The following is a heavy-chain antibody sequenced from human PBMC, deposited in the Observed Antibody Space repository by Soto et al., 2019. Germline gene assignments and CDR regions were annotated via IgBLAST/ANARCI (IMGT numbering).Heavy chain of an antibody. Sequence: SGPTLVNPTQTLTLTCTFSAFSLSTGGVGVGWIRQPPGKALEWLALIYWDDDKRYSPSLRSRLTITKDTSKNQVVLTMTNMEPVDTATYYCIQSRCGGDCLQSYASYYYYGMDVWGQGTTVTV. CDR1: AFSLSTGGVG. J-gene: IGHJ6*02. CDR2: IYWDDDK. CDR3: IQSRCGGDCLQSYASYYYYGMDV. D-gene: IGHD2-21*02. V-gene: IGHV2-5*02.